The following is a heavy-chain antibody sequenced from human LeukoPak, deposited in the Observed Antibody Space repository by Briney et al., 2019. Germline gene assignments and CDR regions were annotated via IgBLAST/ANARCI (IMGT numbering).Heavy chain of an antibody. CDR1: GGSISSYY. D-gene: IGHD3-3*01. J-gene: IGHJ5*02. CDR2: IYTSGST. Sequence: SETLSLTCTVSGGSISSYYWSWIRQPAGKGLEWIGRIYTSGSTNYNPSLKSRVTMSVDTSKNRFSLKLSSVTAADTAVYYCARGGADFWSGYSHLNWFDPWGQGTLVTVSS. CDR3: ARGGADFWSGYSHLNWFDP. V-gene: IGHV4-4*07.